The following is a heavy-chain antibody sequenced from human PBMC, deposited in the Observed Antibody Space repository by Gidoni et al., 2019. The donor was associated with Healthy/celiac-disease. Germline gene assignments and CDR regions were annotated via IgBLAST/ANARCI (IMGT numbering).Heavy chain of an antibody. CDR3: ASSVDTAMVQVFDY. D-gene: IGHD5-18*01. CDR2: ISYDGSHK. J-gene: IGHJ4*02. CDR1: GSTCSSYA. Sequence: QVQLVESGGGVAPPGRSLILACAASGSTCSSYAMRWVRQAPGKGLEWVAVISYDGSHKYYADSVKCRFTISRDNSNNTLYLQMNSLRAEDTAVYYCASSVDTAMVQVFDYWGQGTLVTVSS. V-gene: IGHV3-30*04.